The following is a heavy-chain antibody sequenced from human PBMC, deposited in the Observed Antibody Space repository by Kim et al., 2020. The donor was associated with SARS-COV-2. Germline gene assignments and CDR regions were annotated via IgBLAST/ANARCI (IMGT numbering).Heavy chain of an antibody. CDR3: ARPSYGSGSYYNFDY. V-gene: IGHV5-51*01. J-gene: IGHJ4*02. D-gene: IGHD3-10*01. Sequence: GESLKISCKGSGYSFTSYWIGWVRQMPGKGLEWMGIIYPGDSDTRYSPSFQGQVTISADKSISTAYLQWSSLKASDTAMYYCARPSYGSGSYYNFDYWGQGTLVTVSS. CDR1: GYSFTSYW. CDR2: IYPGDSDT.